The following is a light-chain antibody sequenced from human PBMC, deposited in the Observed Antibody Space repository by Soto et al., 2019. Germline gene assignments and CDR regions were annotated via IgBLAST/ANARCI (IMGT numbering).Light chain of an antibody. V-gene: IGKV1-5*01. CDR1: QSISSW. Sequence: DIQMTQSPSTLSASVGDRVTITCRASQSISSWLAWYQQKPGKAPKLLIYDASSLESGVPSRLSGSGSGTEFTLTISSLQPDDFATYYCQQYNRYSWTFGQGTKVEIK. J-gene: IGKJ1*01. CDR3: QQYNRYSWT. CDR2: DAS.